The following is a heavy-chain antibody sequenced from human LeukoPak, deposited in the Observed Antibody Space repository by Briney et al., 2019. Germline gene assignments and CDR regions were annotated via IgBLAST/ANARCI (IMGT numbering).Heavy chain of an antibody. CDR3: ARDTLTGTGAPGGY. CDR2: IWYDGSNK. CDR1: GFTFSGYG. Sequence: PGRSLRLSCAASGFTFSGYGMHWVRQAPGKGLEWVAVIWYDGSNKYYADSVKGRFTISRDNSKNTLYLQMNGLRAEDTAVYYCARDTLTGTGAPGGYWGQGTLVTVSS. V-gene: IGHV3-33*01. J-gene: IGHJ4*02. D-gene: IGHD1-7*01.